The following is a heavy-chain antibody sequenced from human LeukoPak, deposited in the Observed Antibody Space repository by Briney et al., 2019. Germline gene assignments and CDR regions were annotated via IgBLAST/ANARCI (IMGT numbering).Heavy chain of an antibody. D-gene: IGHD2-2*01. CDR2: ISSSSSYI. V-gene: IGHV3-21*01. Sequence: PGGSLRLSCAASGFTFSSYSMNWVRQAPGKGLEWVSSISSSSSYIYYADSVKGRFTISRDNAKNSLYLQMNSLRAEDTAVYYCARGFSYCSSTSCFYYFDYWGQGTLVTVSS. CDR1: GFTFSSYS. J-gene: IGHJ4*02. CDR3: ARGFSYCSSTSCFYYFDY.